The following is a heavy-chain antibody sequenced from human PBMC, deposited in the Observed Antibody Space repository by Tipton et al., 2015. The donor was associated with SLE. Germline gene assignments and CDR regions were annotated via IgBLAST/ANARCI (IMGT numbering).Heavy chain of an antibody. CDR3: ARDRSSWLGK. CDR2: FYYSGST. J-gene: IGHJ4*02. Sequence: LRLSCPVSGGSISSHSWSWIRQPPGKGLEWFGYFYYSGSTNYNPSLKSRVTISVDTSKNHFSLKLSSVTAADTAVYYCARDRSSWLGKWGQGTLVTVSS. D-gene: IGHD6-13*01. V-gene: IGHV4-59*11. CDR1: GGSISSHS.